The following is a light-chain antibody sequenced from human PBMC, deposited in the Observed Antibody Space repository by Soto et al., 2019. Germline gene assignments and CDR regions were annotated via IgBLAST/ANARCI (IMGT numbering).Light chain of an antibody. V-gene: IGKV3-15*01. CDR3: QHYYSTPPT. CDR1: ETVATN. Sequence: VMTQSPATLSVSPGERATLSCWASETVATNLAWYQQKPGQAPRLLISGASTRAAGISDRFRGSGSGTEFTLTISSLRSEDVAVYYCQHYYSTPPTFGQGTKVEIK. J-gene: IGKJ1*01. CDR2: GAS.